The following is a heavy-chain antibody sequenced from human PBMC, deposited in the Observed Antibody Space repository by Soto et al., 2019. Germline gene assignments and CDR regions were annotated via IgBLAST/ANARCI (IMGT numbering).Heavy chain of an antibody. CDR2: ISGSGGST. CDR3: AKVKRTGSLYWFGELLYDY. D-gene: IGHD3-10*01. CDR1: GFTFSSYA. Sequence: PGGSLRLSCAASGFTFSSYAMSWVRQAPGKGLEWVSAISGSGGSTYYADSVKGRFTISRDNSKNTLYLQMNSLRAEDTAVYYCAKVKRTGSLYWFGELLYDYWGQGTLVPVSS. V-gene: IGHV3-23*01. J-gene: IGHJ4*02.